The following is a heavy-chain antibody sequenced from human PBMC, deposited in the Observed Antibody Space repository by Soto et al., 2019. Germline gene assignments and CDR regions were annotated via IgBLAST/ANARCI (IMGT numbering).Heavy chain of an antibody. D-gene: IGHD4-17*01. CDR1: GFTFSSYA. J-gene: IGHJ3*02. CDR2: ISGSGGST. Sequence: GGSLRLSCAASGFTFSSYAMSWVRQAPGKGLEWVSAISGSGGSTYYADSVKGRFTISRDNSKNTLYLQMNSLRAEDTAVYYCAKMNTDYGDYRDAFDIWGQGTMVTVSS. V-gene: IGHV3-23*01. CDR3: AKMNTDYGDYRDAFDI.